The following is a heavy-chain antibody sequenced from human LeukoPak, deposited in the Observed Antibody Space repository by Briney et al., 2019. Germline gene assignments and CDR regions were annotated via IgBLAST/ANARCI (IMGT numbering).Heavy chain of an antibody. CDR1: GGSISSYY. D-gene: IGHD3-3*01. J-gene: IGHJ5*02. Sequence: SETLSLTCTVSGGSISSYYWSWIRQPPGKGLEWIGYIYYSGSTNYNPSLKSRVTISVDTSKNQFSLKLSSVTAVDTAVYYCAGGGGFLEWLLPQNWFDPWGQGTLVTVSS. V-gene: IGHV4-59*08. CDR3: AGGGGFLEWLLPQNWFDP. CDR2: IYYSGST.